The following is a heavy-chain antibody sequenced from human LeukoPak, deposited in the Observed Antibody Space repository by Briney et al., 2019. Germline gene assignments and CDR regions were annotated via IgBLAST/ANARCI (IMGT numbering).Heavy chain of an antibody. J-gene: IGHJ4*02. Sequence: GGSLRLSCAASGFTFSSYGMSWVRQAPGKGLEWVSSISTSSSYIYYADSVKGQFTISRDNAKNSLYLQMNSLRAEDTAVYYCASYYYDSSGYPGDYWGQGTLVTVSS. D-gene: IGHD3-22*01. CDR1: GFTFSSYG. CDR3: ASYYYDSSGYPGDY. V-gene: IGHV3-21*01. CDR2: ISTSSSYI.